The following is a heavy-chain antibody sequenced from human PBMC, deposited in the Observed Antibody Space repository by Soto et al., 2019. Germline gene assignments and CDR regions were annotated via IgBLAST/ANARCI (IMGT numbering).Heavy chain of an antibody. CDR3: ARVGAWALRNLDY. Sequence: PGGSLRLSCAASGFKFGDYAMTWVRQAPGKGLEWVGFIRNNGYGGTANYAASVKGRFTISRDDSKTIAYLQMNSLTSEDTAVYYCARVGAWALRNLDYWGQGTRVTVSS. V-gene: IGHV3-49*04. D-gene: IGHD3-16*01. CDR1: GFKFGDYA. J-gene: IGHJ4*02. CDR2: IRNNGYGGTA.